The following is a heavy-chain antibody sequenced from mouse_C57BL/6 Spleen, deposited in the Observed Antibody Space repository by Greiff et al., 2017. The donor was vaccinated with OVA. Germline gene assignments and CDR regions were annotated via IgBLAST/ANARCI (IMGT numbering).Heavy chain of an antibody. V-gene: IGHV1-9*01. D-gene: IGHD3-2*02. J-gene: IGHJ2*01. CDR3: ARSRQLRLPFDY. CDR1: GYTFTGYW. Sequence: QVQLQQSGAELMKPGASVKLSCKATGYTFTGYWIEWVKQRPGHGLEWIGEILPGSGSNNSHEKLQGKATFTADTASNTAYRQLSSLTTEDTAIYYCARSRQLRLPFDYWGKGTTLTVSS. CDR2: ILPGSGSN.